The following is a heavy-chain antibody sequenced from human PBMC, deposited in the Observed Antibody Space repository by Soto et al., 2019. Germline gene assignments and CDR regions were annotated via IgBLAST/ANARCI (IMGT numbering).Heavy chain of an antibody. D-gene: IGHD3-10*01. V-gene: IGHV4-34*01. Sequence: SETLSLTCAVYGGSFSGYYWSWIRQPPGKGLEWIGEINHSGSTNYNPSLKSRVTISVDTPKNQFSLKLSSVTAADTAVYYCAGLWFGELFSDYYYYGMDVWGQGTTVTVS. J-gene: IGHJ6*02. CDR2: INHSGST. CDR3: AGLWFGELFSDYYYYGMDV. CDR1: GGSFSGYY.